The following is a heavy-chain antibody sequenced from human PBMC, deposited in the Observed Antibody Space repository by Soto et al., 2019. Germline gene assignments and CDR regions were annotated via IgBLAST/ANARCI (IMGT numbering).Heavy chain of an antibody. CDR3: VGGADLEGRYNWFDP. CDR2: INPSRATT. Sequence: QVQLVQSGAEVKKPGASMKVSCKSFGDTFSSQYIHWVRQAPGQGLEWVGLINPSRATTTISQKFQGRVTLTSDTSARTVDMELSSLRSDDTAIYFCVGGADLEGRYNWFDPWGQGTLVTVSS. CDR1: GDTFSSQY. D-gene: IGHD3-3*01. J-gene: IGHJ5*02. V-gene: IGHV1-46*01.